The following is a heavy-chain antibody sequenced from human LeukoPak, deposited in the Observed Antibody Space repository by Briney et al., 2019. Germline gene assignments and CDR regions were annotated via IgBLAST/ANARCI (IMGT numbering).Heavy chain of an antibody. V-gene: IGHV3-48*03. Sequence: GGSLRLSCAASGFIFSNYEMNWVRRAPGKGLEWVSYISISGSTIYYADSVKGRFTISRDNAKNSLYLQMNSLRAEDTAVYYCARAGDLVADAIGLGYWGQGTLVTVSS. J-gene: IGHJ4*02. CDR1: GFIFSNYE. CDR2: ISISGSTI. CDR3: ARAGDLVADAIGLGY. D-gene: IGHD2-2*01.